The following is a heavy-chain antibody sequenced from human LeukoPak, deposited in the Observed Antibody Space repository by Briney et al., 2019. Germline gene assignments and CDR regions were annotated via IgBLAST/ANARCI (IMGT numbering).Heavy chain of an antibody. CDR1: GGSISSYY. J-gene: IGHJ4*02. V-gene: IGHV4-59*12. CDR3: ARDSVYLGYSSSWYGPSRAFDY. Sequence: SETLSLTCTVSGGSISSYYWSWIRQPPGKGLEWIGYIYYSGSTNYNPSLKSRVTMSVDTSKNQFSLKLSSVTAADTAVYYCARDSVYLGYSSSWYGPSRAFDYWGQGTLVTVSS. D-gene: IGHD6-13*01. CDR2: IYYSGST.